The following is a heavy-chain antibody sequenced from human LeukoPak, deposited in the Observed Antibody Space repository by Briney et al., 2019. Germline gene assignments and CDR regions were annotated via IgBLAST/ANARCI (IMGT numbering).Heavy chain of an antibody. CDR2: TYPGDSNT. Sequence: GDSLKISCKVSGYSFTACWIGWVRQMPGMGLEWVAITYPGDSNTVYSPSFQGQVTISADTSISTAYLQWNSLRASDTAMYFCVRHPQRSGWSHFDYWGQGTLVTVSP. CDR3: VRHPQRSGWSHFDY. V-gene: IGHV5-51*01. D-gene: IGHD6-19*01. J-gene: IGHJ4*02. CDR1: GYSFTACW.